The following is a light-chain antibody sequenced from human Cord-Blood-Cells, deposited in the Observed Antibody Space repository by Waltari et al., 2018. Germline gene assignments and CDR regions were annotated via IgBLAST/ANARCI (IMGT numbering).Light chain of an antibody. J-gene: IGLJ1*01. CDR2: DVS. V-gene: IGLV2-14*03. Sequence: QSALTQPASVSGSPGQSITISCTGTSSDVGVYNYVSWYQQHPGKAPKLMIYDVSNRPAGVSNRFSGSKSGNTASLTISGLQAEDEADYYCSSYTSSSTLGFGTGTKVTVL. CDR1: SSDVGVYNY. CDR3: SSYTSSSTLG.